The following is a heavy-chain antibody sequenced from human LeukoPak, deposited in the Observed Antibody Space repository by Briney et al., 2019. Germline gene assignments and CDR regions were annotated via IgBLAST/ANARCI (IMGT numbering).Heavy chain of an antibody. CDR2: IGLRSGST. CDR1: GFTFTNYA. D-gene: IGHD3-22*01. Sequence: PGGSLRLSCAASGFTFTNYAMTWVRQAPGKGLEWVSAIGLRSGSTYYADSVKGRFTISRDNSKNTLYLQMNSLRAEDTAVYYCAKDGSGITMIVVVTPDDAFDIWGQGTMVTVSS. V-gene: IGHV3-23*01. CDR3: AKDGSGITMIVVVTPDDAFDI. J-gene: IGHJ3*02.